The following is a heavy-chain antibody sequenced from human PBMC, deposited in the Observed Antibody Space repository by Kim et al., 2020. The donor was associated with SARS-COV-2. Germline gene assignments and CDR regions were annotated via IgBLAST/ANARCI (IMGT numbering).Heavy chain of an antibody. Sequence: GGSLRLSCAASGFTFSDYYMSWIRQAPGKGLEWVSYISSSSSYTNYADSVKGRFTISRDNAKNSLYLQMNSLRAEDTAVYYCARIELAAGGGAFDYWGQGTLVTVSS. CDR3: ARIELAAGGGAFDY. CDR1: GFTFSDYY. D-gene: IGHD6-13*01. V-gene: IGHV3-11*03. J-gene: IGHJ4*02. CDR2: ISSSSSYT.